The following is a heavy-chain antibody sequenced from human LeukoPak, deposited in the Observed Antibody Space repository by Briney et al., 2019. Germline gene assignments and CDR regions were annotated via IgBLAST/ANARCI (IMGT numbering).Heavy chain of an antibody. CDR1: GGSISSSSYY. D-gene: IGHD2-2*01. J-gene: IGHJ3*02. CDR2: IYYSGST. Sequence: SETLSLACTVSGGSISSSSYYWGWIRQPPGKGLEWIGSIYYSGSTYYNPSLKSRVTISVDTSKNQFSLKLSSVTAADTAVYYCARRNEGCSSTSCPLRDAFDIWGQGTMVTVSS. V-gene: IGHV4-39*01. CDR3: ARRNEGCSSTSCPLRDAFDI.